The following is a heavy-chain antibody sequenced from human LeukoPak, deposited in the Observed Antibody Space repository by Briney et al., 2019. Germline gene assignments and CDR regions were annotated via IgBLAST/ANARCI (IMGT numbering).Heavy chain of an antibody. CDR2: TYYSGST. J-gene: IGHJ4*02. Sequence: SETLSLTCTVSGGSISSSNYYWGWIRQPPGKGLEWIGNTYYSGSTIYNPSLKSRVTISVDTSKNQFSLKLSSVTAADTAVYYCAREGRLMGYSGGLGFVYWGQGTLVTVSS. CDR3: AREGRLMGYSGGLGFVY. CDR1: GGSISSSNYY. D-gene: IGHD6-19*01. V-gene: IGHV4-61*01.